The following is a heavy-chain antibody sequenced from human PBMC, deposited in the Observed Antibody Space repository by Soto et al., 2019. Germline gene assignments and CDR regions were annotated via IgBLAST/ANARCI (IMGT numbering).Heavy chain of an antibody. CDR3: AKVLSGTYFDDSDH. Sequence: QVQLVQSGAEVKKPRASVMLSFKASGYNFNKHDIMWVREARGQGLEWMGWISAHNGNTNSAPKFQGRLTMTTDTSTSTAYMELRSLRSDDTAVYYCAKVLSGTYFDDSDHWGQGTLVTVSS. CDR1: GYNFNKHD. CDR2: ISAHNGNT. D-gene: IGHD1-26*01. V-gene: IGHV1-18*01. J-gene: IGHJ4*02.